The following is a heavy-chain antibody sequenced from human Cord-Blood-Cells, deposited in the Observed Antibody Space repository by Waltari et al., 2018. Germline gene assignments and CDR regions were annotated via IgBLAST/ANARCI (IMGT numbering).Heavy chain of an antibody. CDR3: ARKVRLELRGSYYFDY. J-gene: IGHJ4*02. Sequence: QVQLQESGPGLVKPSETLSLTCAVSGYSISSGYYWGWIRQPPGKGLEWIGSIYHSGSTYYTPSLKSRVTISVDTAKNQFSLKLSSVTAADTAVYYCARKVRLELRGSYYFDYWGQGTLVTVSS. CDR1: GYSISSGYY. CDR2: IYHSGST. D-gene: IGHD1-7*01. V-gene: IGHV4-38-2*01.